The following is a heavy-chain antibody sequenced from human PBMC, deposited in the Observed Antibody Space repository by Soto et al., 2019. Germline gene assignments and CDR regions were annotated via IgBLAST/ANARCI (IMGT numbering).Heavy chain of an antibody. CDR2: INPSGGST. D-gene: IGHD5-18*01. Sequence: ASVKVSCTESGYTFTSYYMHWVRQAPGQGLEWMGIINPSGGSTSYAQKFQGRVTMTRDTSTSTVYMELSSLRSEDTAVYYCARDFTKYSYGHLFDYWGQGTLVTVSS. CDR1: GYTFTSYY. J-gene: IGHJ4*02. V-gene: IGHV1-46*03. CDR3: ARDFTKYSYGHLFDY.